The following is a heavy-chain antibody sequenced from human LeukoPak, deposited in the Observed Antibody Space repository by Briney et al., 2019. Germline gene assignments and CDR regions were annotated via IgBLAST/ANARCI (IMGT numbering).Heavy chain of an antibody. CDR2: INPSGGRT. V-gene: IGHV1-46*01. D-gene: IGHD5-12*01. Sequence: ASVKVSCKAPGGTFSSYAISWVRQAPGQGLEWMGLINPSGGRTSYAQNFQGRVTMTRDMSTSTVFMELTSLKSEDTAVYYCAGGTYGGNATDSIDFWGQGTLVTVSS. CDR3: AGGTYGGNATDSIDF. CDR1: GGTFSSYA. J-gene: IGHJ4*02.